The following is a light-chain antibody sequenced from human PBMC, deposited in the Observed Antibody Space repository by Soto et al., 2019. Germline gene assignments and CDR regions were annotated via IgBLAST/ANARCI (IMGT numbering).Light chain of an antibody. V-gene: IGLV6-57*04. CDR3: QSFDRNRQGV. CDR1: SGRIGSNY. J-gene: IGLJ3*02. Sequence: NFMLTQPHSVSESPGKTVTISCTRSSGRIGSNYVQWYQQRPGSAPTTVIYEDRQRPSGVPDRFSGSIDSSSNSDSLTISGLKTEDEADYYCQSFDRNRQGVFGGGTKLTVL. CDR2: EDR.